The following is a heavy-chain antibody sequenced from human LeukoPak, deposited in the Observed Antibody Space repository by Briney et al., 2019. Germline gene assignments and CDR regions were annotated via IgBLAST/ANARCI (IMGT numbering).Heavy chain of an antibody. V-gene: IGHV4-59*08. CDR3: ARHPSIAAAGTDWFDP. J-gene: IGHJ5*02. Sequence: SETLSLTCTVSGGSISSYYWSWIRQPPGKGLEWIGYIYYSGSTNYNPSLKSRVTISVDTSKNQFSLKLSSVTAADTAVYYCARHPSIAAAGTDWFDPWGQGTLVTVSS. CDR2: IYYSGST. CDR1: GGSISSYY. D-gene: IGHD6-13*01.